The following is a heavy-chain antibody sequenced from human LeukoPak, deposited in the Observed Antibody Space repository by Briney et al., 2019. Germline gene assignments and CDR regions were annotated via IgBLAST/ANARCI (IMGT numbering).Heavy chain of an antibody. V-gene: IGHV1-8*01. Sequence: ASVKVSCKASGYTFTSYDINWVRQVTGQGLEWMGWMNPNSGNTGYAQKFQGRVTMTRNTSISTAYMELSSLRSEDTAVYYCARVSVVVPAAIDWFDPWGQGTLVTVSS. CDR1: GYTFTSYD. CDR3: ARVSVVVPAAIDWFDP. J-gene: IGHJ5*02. CDR2: MNPNSGNT. D-gene: IGHD2-2*02.